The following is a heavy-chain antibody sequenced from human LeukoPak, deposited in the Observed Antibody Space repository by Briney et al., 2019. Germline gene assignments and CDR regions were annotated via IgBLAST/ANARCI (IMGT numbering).Heavy chain of an antibody. CDR1: GGSFSGYY. J-gene: IGHJ4*02. D-gene: IGHD4-17*01. V-gene: IGHV4-34*01. CDR2: INHSGST. CDR3: ARGDYGDYVYDY. Sequence: SETLSLTCAVYGGSFSGYYWSWIRQPPGKGLEWIGEINHSGSTNYNPSLKSRVTISVDTSKNQFSLKLSSVTAADTAVYYCARGDYGDYVYDYWGQGTLVTVSS.